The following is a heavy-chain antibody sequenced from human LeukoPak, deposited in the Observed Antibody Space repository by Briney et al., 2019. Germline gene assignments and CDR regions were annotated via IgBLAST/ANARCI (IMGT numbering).Heavy chain of an antibody. V-gene: IGHV4-34*01. CDR1: GGSLSGYY. CDR3: ASGSLYYFDY. J-gene: IGHJ4*02. Sequence: SETLSLTCAVYGGSLSGYYWSWIRQPPGKGLEWIGEINHSGSTNYNPSLKSRVTISVDTSKNQFSLKLSSVTAADTAVYYCASGSLYYFDYWGQGTLVTVSS. CDR2: INHSGST.